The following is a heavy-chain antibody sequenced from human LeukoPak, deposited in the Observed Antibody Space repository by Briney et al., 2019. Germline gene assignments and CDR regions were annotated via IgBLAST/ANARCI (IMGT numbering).Heavy chain of an antibody. V-gene: IGHV4-61*02. J-gene: IGHJ6*02. D-gene: IGHD6-25*01. Sequence: SETLSLTCTVSGGSISSGSYHWSWIRQPAGKGLEWIGRIYTSGSTNYNPSLKSRVTISVDTSKNQFSLKLSSVTAADTAVYYCARCSGNYYYGMDVWGQGTTVTVSS. CDR3: ARCSGNYYYGMDV. CDR1: GGSISSGSYH. CDR2: IYTSGST.